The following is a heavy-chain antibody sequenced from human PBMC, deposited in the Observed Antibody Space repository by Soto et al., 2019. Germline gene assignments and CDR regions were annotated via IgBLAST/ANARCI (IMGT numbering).Heavy chain of an antibody. CDR3: ARTGGYGSGMNWFDP. J-gene: IGHJ5*02. D-gene: IGHD3-10*01. CDR1: GFTFSSYG. CDR2: IWYDGSNK. Sequence: QVQLVESGGGVVQPGRSLRLSCAASGFTFSSYGMHWVSQAPGKGLEWVAVIWYDGSNKYYADSVKGRFTISRDNSKNTLYLQMNRLRAEDTAVYYCARTGGYGSGMNWFDPWGQGTLVTVSS. V-gene: IGHV3-33*01.